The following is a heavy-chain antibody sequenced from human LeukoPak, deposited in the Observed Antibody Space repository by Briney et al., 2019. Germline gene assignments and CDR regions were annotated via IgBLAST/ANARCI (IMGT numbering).Heavy chain of an antibody. CDR1: GYTFTGYY. CDR2: INPHSGGT. D-gene: IGHD6-13*01. V-gene: IGHV1-2*02. Sequence: ASVKVSCKASGYTFTGYYIHWVRQAPGQGLEWMGWINPHSGGTNYAQKFQGRVTMTRDTSISTAYMELSRLRSDDTAVYYCARPVSGDGTAAAQFDYWGQGTLVTVSS. CDR3: ARPVSGDGTAAAQFDY. J-gene: IGHJ4*02.